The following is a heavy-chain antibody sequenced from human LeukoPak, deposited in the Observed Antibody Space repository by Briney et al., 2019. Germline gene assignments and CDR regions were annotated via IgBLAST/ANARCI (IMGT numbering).Heavy chain of an antibody. Sequence: SETLSLTCTVSGGSISSSSYYWGWIRQPPGKGLEWIGNIYYSGNTYYNPSLKSRVTISGDTSKNQLSLKLSSVTAADTAGYFCATRGGRVADVFNIGGKG. V-gene: IGHV4-39*07. CDR3: ATRGGRVADVFNI. D-gene: IGHD2/OR15-2a*01. J-gene: IGHJ6*03. CDR2: IYYSGNT. CDR1: GGSISSSSYY.